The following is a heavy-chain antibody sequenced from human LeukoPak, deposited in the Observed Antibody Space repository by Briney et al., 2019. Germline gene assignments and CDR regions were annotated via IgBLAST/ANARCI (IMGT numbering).Heavy chain of an antibody. D-gene: IGHD4-17*01. V-gene: IGHV3-23*01. J-gene: IGHJ4*02. CDR3: ARFPTGFDY. CDR1: GFTFSSYA. CDR2: ISGSGGST. Sequence: PGGSLRLSCAASGFTFSSYAMSWVRQAPGKGLEWVSGISGSGGSTHYADSVKGRCTISRDNAKNSLYLQMNSLRVEDTAMYYCARFPTGFDYWGQGTLVTVSS.